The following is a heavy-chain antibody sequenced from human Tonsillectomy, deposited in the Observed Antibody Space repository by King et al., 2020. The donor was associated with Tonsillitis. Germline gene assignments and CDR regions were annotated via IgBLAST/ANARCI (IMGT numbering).Heavy chain of an antibody. CDR1: GYSFTNYW. J-gene: IGHJ6*02. Sequence: VQLVESGAEVKKPGESLKISCKVSGYSFTNYWIGWVRQMPGKGLEWMGIIYSGDSDTRYSPSFQGQVTISVDKSISTAYLQWSSLKASDTAVYYCARHRSVSSSSLLPYHYYYSGMDVWGQGTTVTVSS. CDR2: IYSGDSDT. CDR3: ARHRSVSSSSLLPYHYYYSGMDV. V-gene: IGHV5-51*01. D-gene: IGHD6-6*01.